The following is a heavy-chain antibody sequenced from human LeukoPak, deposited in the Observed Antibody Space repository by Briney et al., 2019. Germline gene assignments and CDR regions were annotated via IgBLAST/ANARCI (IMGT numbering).Heavy chain of an antibody. V-gene: IGHV3-21*01. D-gene: IGHD1-1*01. Sequence: PGGSLRLSCAASGFTFSNYAMNWVRQAPGRGLEWVSSISPTGGAIFYADSLRGRFTISRDNAKNSLYLQMNSLRAEDTALYFCASGIRERGFDYWGQGTLVTVSS. CDR1: GFTFSNYA. CDR3: ASGIRERGFDY. CDR2: ISPTGGAI. J-gene: IGHJ4*02.